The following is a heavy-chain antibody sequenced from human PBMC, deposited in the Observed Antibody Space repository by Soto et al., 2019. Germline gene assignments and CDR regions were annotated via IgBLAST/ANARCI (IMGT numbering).Heavy chain of an antibody. J-gene: IGHJ4*02. CDR2: LYYGRSA. V-gene: IGHV4-59*01. Sequence: QVQLQESGPGLVKPSETLSLTCAVSGDSISSYYCMWIRQPPGKGLESIGYLYYGRSANYNPSLKSRVTFAVATSTNQCSLTLSSMTAADTAVYYCALRGMAVVPEYWGQGTLVTVSS. CDR3: ALRGMAVVPEY. CDR1: GDSISSYY. D-gene: IGHD3-22*01.